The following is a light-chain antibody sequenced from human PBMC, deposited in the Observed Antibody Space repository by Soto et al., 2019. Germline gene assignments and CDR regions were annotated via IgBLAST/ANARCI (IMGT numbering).Light chain of an antibody. Sequence: EIVLTQSPATLSLSPGERATLSCRASRSVSRYLAWYQQKPGQAPRLLVSDASNRATGIPARFSGSGSGTDFTLTISSLEPEVFAVYYCHQRSNWPFTFGPVTKVDLK. CDR2: DAS. J-gene: IGKJ3*01. CDR3: HQRSNWPFT. V-gene: IGKV3-11*01. CDR1: RSVSRY.